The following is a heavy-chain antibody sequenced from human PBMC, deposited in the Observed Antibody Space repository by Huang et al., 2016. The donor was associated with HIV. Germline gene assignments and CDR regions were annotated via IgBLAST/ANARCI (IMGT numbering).Heavy chain of an antibody. J-gene: IGHJ5*02. CDR3: ARFRGPQVTLNWLDP. CDR2: VSTYNGHT. CDR1: GYTFFSYA. D-gene: IGHD3-10*01. V-gene: IGHV1-18*01. Sequence: QVQLVQSGAEVKQPGASVKVSCKASGYTFFSYAISWVRQAPGQGLECRGWVSTYNGHTNYAEKFQDRVTLTTDISSSTAYMELRSLRSDDTAVYFCARFRGPQVTLNWLDPWGQGTLVTVSS.